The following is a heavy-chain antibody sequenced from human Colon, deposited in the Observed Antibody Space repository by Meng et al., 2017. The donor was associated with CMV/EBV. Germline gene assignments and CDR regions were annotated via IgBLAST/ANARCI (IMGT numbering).Heavy chain of an antibody. V-gene: IGHV3-23*01. CDR2: INGVGDTT. D-gene: IGHD2-21*01. Sequence: GESLKISCAASGFTFNRNSMSWVRQAPGKGLEWVSGINGVGDTTYYADSVKGRFTISRDNSKNTLYLRMIDLRAEDTAMYYCAKDRAYCGSFSCSPNYFDGWGQGNLGTVSS. J-gene: IGHJ4*02. CDR3: AKDRAYCGSFSCSPNYFDG. CDR1: GFTFNRNS.